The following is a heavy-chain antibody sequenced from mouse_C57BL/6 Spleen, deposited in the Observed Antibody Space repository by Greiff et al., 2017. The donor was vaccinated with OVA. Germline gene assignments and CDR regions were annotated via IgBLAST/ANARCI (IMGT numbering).Heavy chain of an antibody. CDR1: GYTFTSYW. D-gene: IGHD2-4*01. CDR2: IDPNGGGT. J-gene: IGHJ2*01. Sequence: VKLQQPGAELVKPGASVKLSCKASGYTFTSYWMHWVKQRPGRGLEWIGRIDPNGGGTKYNEKFKSKATLTVDKPSSTAYMQLSSLTSKDSAVYYCARYDYDVGSDYWGQGTTLTVSA. CDR3: ARYDYDVGSDY. V-gene: IGHV1-72*01.